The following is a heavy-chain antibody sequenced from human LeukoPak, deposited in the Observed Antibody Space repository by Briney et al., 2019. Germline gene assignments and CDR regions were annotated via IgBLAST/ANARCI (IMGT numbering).Heavy chain of an antibody. J-gene: IGHJ6*03. CDR2: IIPIFGTA. Sequence: SVKVSCKASGGTFSSYAISWVRQAPGQGLEWMGGIIPIFGTANYAQKFQGRVTITTDESTSTAYMELSSLRSEDTAVYYCARGGCDSSGYSTTNSTYYYYYMDVWGKGTTVTVSS. CDR1: GGTFSSYA. CDR3: ARGGCDSSGYSTTNSTYYYYYMDV. V-gene: IGHV1-69*05. D-gene: IGHD3-22*01.